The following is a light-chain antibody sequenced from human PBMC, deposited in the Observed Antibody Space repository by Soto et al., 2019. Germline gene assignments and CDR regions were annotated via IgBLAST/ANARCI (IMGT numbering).Light chain of an antibody. CDR2: DVS. CDR1: SNY. V-gene: IGLV2-11*01. CDR3: CSFAGSYTSYV. Sequence: QSVLTQPRSVSGSPGQSVTISCTGTSNYVSWYQQDPGKAPKLIIYDVSKRPSGVPDRFSGSKSGNTAPLTISGLQAEDEADYFCCSFAGSYTSYVFGTGTKVTVL. J-gene: IGLJ1*01.